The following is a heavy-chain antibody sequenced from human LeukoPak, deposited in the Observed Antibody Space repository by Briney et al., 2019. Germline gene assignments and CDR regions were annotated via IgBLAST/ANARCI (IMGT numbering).Heavy chain of an antibody. CDR1: GFTFSSYA. D-gene: IGHD4-17*01. CDR2: ISGSGGST. V-gene: IGHV3-23*01. CDR3: AKDGPRVDYAMGWEGYFDY. J-gene: IGHJ4*02. Sequence: GGSLRLSCAASGFTFSSYAMSWVRQAPGKGLEWVSAISGSGGSTYYADSVKGRFTISRDNSKNTLYLQMNSLRAEDTAVYYCAKDGPRVDYAMGWEGYFDYWGQGTLVTVSS.